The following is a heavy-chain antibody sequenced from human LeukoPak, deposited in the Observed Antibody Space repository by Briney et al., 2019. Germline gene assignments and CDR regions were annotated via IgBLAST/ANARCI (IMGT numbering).Heavy chain of an antibody. D-gene: IGHD2-15*01. CDR1: GDSISSYY. CDR2: IYYSGRT. V-gene: IGHV4-59*01. CDR3: ARVGIVFAAPLGMDV. Sequence: SETLSLTCTVSGDSISSYYWSWIRQPPGKGLEWIGYIYYSGRTHYNPSLKSRVTISVDRSKNQFSLKLSSVTAADTAVYYCARVGIVFAAPLGMDVWGRGTTVTVSS. J-gene: IGHJ6*02.